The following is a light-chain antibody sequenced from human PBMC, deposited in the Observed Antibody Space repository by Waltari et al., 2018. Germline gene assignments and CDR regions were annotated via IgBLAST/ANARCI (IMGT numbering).Light chain of an antibody. CDR3: SSYTSSGTLRI. V-gene: IGLV2-14*01. CDR2: DVT. Sequence: QSVLTQPASVSGSPGQSITISCTGTNSDVGGYNYVSWYQQYTGKATRLMIYDVTQRPAWVSNRFPGSKSRHRASLTISGLQAEDEADYYCSSYTSSGTLRIFGGGTKVTAL. J-gene: IGLJ2*01. CDR1: NSDVGGYNY.